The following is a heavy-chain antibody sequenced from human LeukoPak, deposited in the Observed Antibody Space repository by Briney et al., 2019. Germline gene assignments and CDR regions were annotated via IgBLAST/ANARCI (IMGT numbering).Heavy chain of an antibody. D-gene: IGHD6-19*01. J-gene: IGHJ4*02. V-gene: IGHV4-39*02. CDR3: ARDPSNTSGWYIYFDY. CDR2: IYYSGST. Sequence: SETLSLTCTVSGGSISSSSYYWGWIRQPPGKGLEWIGSIYYSGSTYYNPSLKSRVTISVDTSKNQFSLKLSSVTAADTAVYYCARDPSNTSGWYIYFDYWGQGTLVTVSP. CDR1: GGSISSSSYY.